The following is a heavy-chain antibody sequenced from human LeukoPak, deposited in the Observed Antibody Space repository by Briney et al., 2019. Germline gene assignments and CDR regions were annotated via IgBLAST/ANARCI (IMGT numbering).Heavy chain of an antibody. Sequence: GGSLRLSCAASGFTFSSYAMSWVRQAPGKGLEWVAVISYDGSHKYSADPVKGRFTISRDNSKNTLYLQMNSLRAEDTAVYYCARDRPVTIFGSLLYYGMDVWGQGTTVTVSS. CDR1: GFTFSSYA. J-gene: IGHJ6*02. CDR3: ARDRPVTIFGSLLYYGMDV. CDR2: ISYDGSHK. D-gene: IGHD3-3*01. V-gene: IGHV3-30-3*01.